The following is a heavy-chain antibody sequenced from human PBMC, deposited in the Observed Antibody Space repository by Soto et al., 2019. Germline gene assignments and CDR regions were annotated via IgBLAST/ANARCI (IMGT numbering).Heavy chain of an antibody. Sequence: ASVKVSCKASGYTFTSYAMHWVRQAPGQRLEWMGWINAGNGNTKYSQKFQGRVTITRDTSASTAYMELSSLRSEDTAVYYCARFPCYDFWSGYHSPYMDVWGKGTTVTVSS. CDR3: ARFPCYDFWSGYHSPYMDV. CDR2: INAGNGNT. J-gene: IGHJ6*03. V-gene: IGHV1-3*01. D-gene: IGHD3-3*01. CDR1: GYTFTSYA.